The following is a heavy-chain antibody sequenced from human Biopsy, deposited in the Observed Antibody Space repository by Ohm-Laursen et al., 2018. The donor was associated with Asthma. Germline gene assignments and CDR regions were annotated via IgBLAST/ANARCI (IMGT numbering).Heavy chain of an antibody. J-gene: IGHJ5*02. CDR1: GFAFTNSS. V-gene: IGHV3-23*01. D-gene: IGHD3-22*01. Sequence: SLRLSCSASGFAFTNSSMTWVRQAPGKGLEWVSSISASGVRTFYADSVKGRFTVSRDSSRNILYLQLSTLRVEDTAVYFCAKITTDRQKANNWFDPWGQGTLVTVSS. CDR2: ISASGVRT. CDR3: AKITTDRQKANNWFDP.